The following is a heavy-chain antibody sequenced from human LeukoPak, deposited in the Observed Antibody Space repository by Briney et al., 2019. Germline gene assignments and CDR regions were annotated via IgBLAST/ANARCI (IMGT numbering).Heavy chain of an antibody. D-gene: IGHD3-3*01. CDR3: AKDISYDFWSGYSGFDY. J-gene: IGHJ4*02. Sequence: GGSLRLSCAASGFTLDDYAMHCDRHAPGKGVEWVSGTSRISGRIGYEDSVKGRFTISRDNAKNSLYLQMNSLRAEDMALYYCAKDISYDFWSGYSGFDYWGQGTLVTVSS. CDR1: GFTLDDYA. V-gene: IGHV3-9*03. CDR2: TSRISGRI.